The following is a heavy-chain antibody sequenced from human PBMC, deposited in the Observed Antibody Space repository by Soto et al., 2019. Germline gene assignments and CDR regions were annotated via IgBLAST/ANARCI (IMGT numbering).Heavy chain of an antibody. Sequence: PGESLKISCKGSGYSFTSYWIGWVRQMPGKGLEWMGIIYPGDSDTRYSPSFQGQVTISADKSISTAYLQWSSLKASDTAMYYCATLIGQLESYTYLDAFDIWGQGTMVTVSS. CDR1: GYSFTSYW. D-gene: IGHD6-6*01. CDR3: ATLIGQLESYTYLDAFDI. V-gene: IGHV5-51*01. CDR2: IYPGDSDT. J-gene: IGHJ3*02.